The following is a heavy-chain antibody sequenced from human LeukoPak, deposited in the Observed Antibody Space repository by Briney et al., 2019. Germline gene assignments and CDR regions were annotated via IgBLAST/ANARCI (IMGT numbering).Heavy chain of an antibody. CDR2: INSDGSST. CDR3: ARERVKSPNWFDP. CDR1: GFTFSSYW. Sequence: GGSLRLSCAASGFTFSSYWRHWVRQAPGKGLVWVSRINSDGSSTSYADSVKGRFTISRDNAKNTLYLQMNSLRAEDTAVYYCARERVKSPNWFDPWGQGTLVTVSS. J-gene: IGHJ5*02. V-gene: IGHV3-74*01. D-gene: IGHD3-3*01.